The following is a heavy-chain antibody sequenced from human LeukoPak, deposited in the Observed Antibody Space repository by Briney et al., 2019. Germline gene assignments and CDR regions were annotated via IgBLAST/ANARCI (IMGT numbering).Heavy chain of an antibody. D-gene: IGHD3-9*01. CDR2: IYYSGST. CDR1: GDSITSTSYY. CDR3: ARATAYYDILTGYYPSGFDY. J-gene: IGHJ4*02. V-gene: IGHV4-61*01. Sequence: PSETLSLTCTVSGDSITSTSYYWSWIRQPPGKGLEWIGYIYYSGSTNYNPSLKSRVTISVDTSKNQFSLKLSSVTAADTAVYYCARATAYYDILTGYYPSGFDYWGQGTLVTVSS.